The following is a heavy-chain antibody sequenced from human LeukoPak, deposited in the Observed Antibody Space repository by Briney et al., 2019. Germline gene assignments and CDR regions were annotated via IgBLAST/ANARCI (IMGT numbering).Heavy chain of an antibody. CDR3: ARGYSYGGFDY. V-gene: IGHV1-69*05. Sequence: SVKVSCTASGYTFTSFGINWVRQAPGQGLEWMGGIIPIFGTANYAQKFQGRVTITTDESTSTAYMELSSLRSEDTAVYYCARGYSYGGFDYWGQGTLVTVSS. CDR2: IIPIFGTA. CDR1: GYTFTSFG. D-gene: IGHD5-18*01. J-gene: IGHJ4*02.